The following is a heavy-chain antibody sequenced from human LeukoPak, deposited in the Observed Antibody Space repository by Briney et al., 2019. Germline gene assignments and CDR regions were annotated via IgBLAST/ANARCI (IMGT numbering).Heavy chain of an antibody. CDR3: AKGSYSSSWYPFDP. J-gene: IGHJ5*02. CDR1: GFTFSSYA. CDR2: ISGSVGST. Sequence: PGGSLRLSCAASGFTFSSYAMSWVRQAPGKGLEWVSAISGSVGSTYYADSVKGRFTISRDNSKNTLYLQVNSLRAEDTAVYYCAKGSYSSSWYPFDPWGQGTPVIVSS. V-gene: IGHV3-23*01. D-gene: IGHD6-13*01.